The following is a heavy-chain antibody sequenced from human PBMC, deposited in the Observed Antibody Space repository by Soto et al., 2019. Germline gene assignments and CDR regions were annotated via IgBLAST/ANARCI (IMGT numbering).Heavy chain of an antibody. V-gene: IGHV2-5*02. CDR2: IYWDDDK. CDR1: GFSLSTSGVG. Sequence: QITLKESGPTLVKPTQTLTLTCTFSGFSLSTSGVGVGWIRQSPGKALEWLALIYWDDDKYYSPSLKSRLTITTDTSKTQVVLTMTNMDPVDTATYSCAHTTPGYLDDMWGFDSWGQGTLVTVSS. J-gene: IGHJ4*02. D-gene: IGHD1-1*01. CDR3: AHTTPGYLDDMWGFDS.